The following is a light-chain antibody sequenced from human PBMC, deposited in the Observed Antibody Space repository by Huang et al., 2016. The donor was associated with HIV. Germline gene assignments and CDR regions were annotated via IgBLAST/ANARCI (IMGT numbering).Light chain of an antibody. J-gene: IGKJ3*01. CDR3: QQRSNWPLFT. CDR1: QSVSSS. CDR2: DTA. Sequence: EIVLTQSPATLALSPGERATLSCKASQSVSSSLAWYQQKPGQAPRLLSYDTADRATGIPARFSGSASGTDFTLTISSLEPEDFAVYYCQQRSNWPLFTFGPGTKVDIK. V-gene: IGKV3-11*01.